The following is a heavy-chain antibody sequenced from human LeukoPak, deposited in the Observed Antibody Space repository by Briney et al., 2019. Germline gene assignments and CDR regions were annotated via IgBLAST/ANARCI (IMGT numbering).Heavy chain of an antibody. J-gene: IGHJ3*01. Sequence: ASVTVSFKASGYTLIDYYIHWVRQAPGQGPEWMGWINPHSGGTYFVRRFQGRVTMTRDTSISTAYMEVSRLRSDDTAVYYCARAYDYGGKKDSFDVWGQGTMVTVSS. D-gene: IGHD4-23*01. CDR1: GYTLIDYY. V-gene: IGHV1-2*02. CDR2: INPHSGGT. CDR3: ARAYDYGGKKDSFDV.